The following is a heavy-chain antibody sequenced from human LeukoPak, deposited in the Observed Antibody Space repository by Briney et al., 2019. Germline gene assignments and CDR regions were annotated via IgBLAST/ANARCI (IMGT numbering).Heavy chain of an antibody. J-gene: IGHJ3*02. CDR1: GFTFSSYG. V-gene: IGHV3-7*01. CDR3: AGELAGGDPDAFNI. CDR2: IKQDGSEK. D-gene: IGHD2-21*02. Sequence: PGGSLRLSCAASGFTFSSYGMHWVRQAPGKGLEWVANIKQDGSEKYYVDSVKGRFTISRDNAKNSLYLQMNSLRAEDTAVYYCAGELAGGDPDAFNIWGQGTMVTVSS.